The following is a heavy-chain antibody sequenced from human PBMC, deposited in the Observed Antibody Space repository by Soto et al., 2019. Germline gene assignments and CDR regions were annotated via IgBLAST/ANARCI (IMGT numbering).Heavy chain of an antibody. CDR1: GFTFSSYA. CDR3: ARLDKFNGGWS. V-gene: IGHV3-30*14. D-gene: IGHD6-19*01. J-gene: IGHJ4*02. Sequence: QVQLVESGGGEVQPGRSLRLSCAASGFTFSSYAMHWVRRAPGKGLEWVAAVSHDGKSGFYADSVSGRFTVSRDNSNSLVYLQMDRLRPEDTALFYCARLDKFNGGWSWGQGTAVTVSS. CDR2: VSHDGKSG.